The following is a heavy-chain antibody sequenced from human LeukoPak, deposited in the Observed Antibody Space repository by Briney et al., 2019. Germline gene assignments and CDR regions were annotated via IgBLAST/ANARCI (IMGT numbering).Heavy chain of an antibody. V-gene: IGHV3-21*06. Sequence: GGSLRLSCAASGFTFNNYNMNWVRQAPGKGLEWVSSITGSGPYILYADSVKRRFTISRDNTKNLLYLEMNSLRAEDTAVYYCAKRGSSTDLDYWGQGTLVTVSS. CDR1: GFTFNNYN. D-gene: IGHD6-13*01. J-gene: IGHJ4*02. CDR2: ITGSGPYI. CDR3: AKRGSSTDLDY.